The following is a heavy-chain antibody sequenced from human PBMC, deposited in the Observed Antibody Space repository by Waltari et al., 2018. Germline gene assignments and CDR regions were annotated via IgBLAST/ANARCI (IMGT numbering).Heavy chain of an antibody. CDR2: INGDGSST. CDR3: AREENYDFAMDV. Sequence: EVQLVESGGGSVQPGGSLRLACTGSGFLFSSYWMAWVRQGPGEGLVCVSRINGDGSSTTYADSVQGRFTTTRDNAKSTLYLEMNSLKSEDTGVYYCAREENYDFAMDVWGQGTTVTVSS. D-gene: IGHD1-7*01. V-gene: IGHV3-74*01. CDR1: GFLFSSYW. J-gene: IGHJ6*02.